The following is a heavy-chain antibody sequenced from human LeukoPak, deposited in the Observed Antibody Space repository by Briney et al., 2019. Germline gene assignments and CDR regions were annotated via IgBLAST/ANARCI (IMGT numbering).Heavy chain of an antibody. J-gene: IGHJ4*02. V-gene: IGHV4-59*08. CDR3: ARALYDSSGYSYCFDY. CDR1: GGSISSYY. D-gene: IGHD3-22*01. Sequence: SETLSLTCTVSGGSISSYYWSWIRQPPGKGLEWIGYIYYSGSTNYNPSLKSRVTITVDTSKNQFSLKLSSVTAADTAVYYCARALYDSSGYSYCFDYWGQGTLVTVSS. CDR2: IYYSGST.